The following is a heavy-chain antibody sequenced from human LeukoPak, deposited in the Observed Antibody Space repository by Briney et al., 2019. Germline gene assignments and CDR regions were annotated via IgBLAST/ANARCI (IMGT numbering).Heavy chain of an antibody. Sequence: SVKVSCKASGGTFSSYTISWVRQAPGQGLEWMGRIIPILGIANYAQKFQGRVTITADKSTSTAYMELSSLRSEDTAVYYCARERWLQFRCAFDIWGQGTMVTGSS. CDR1: GGTFSSYT. CDR2: IIPILGIA. J-gene: IGHJ3*02. V-gene: IGHV1-69*04. D-gene: IGHD5-24*01. CDR3: ARERWLQFRCAFDI.